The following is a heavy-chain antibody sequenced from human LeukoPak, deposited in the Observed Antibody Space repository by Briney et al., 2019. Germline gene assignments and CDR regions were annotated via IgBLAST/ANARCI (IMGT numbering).Heavy chain of an antibody. CDR1: GFTFSTYS. CDR3: ARRSAGWGDFDC. Sequence: QAGGSLRLPCAASGFTFSTYSMSWVRQAPGKGLEWVSSINDRGDSTYYAESVKGRFSISRDNSKDTLYLQMNSLRAEDTGVYFCARRSAGWGDFDCWGQGTLVTVSS. J-gene: IGHJ4*02. D-gene: IGHD3-16*01. CDR2: INDRGDST. V-gene: IGHV3-23*01.